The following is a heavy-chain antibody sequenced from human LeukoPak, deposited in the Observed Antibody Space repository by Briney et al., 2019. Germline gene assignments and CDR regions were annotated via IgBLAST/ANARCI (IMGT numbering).Heavy chain of an antibody. CDR2: ISGSGGST. J-gene: IGHJ4*02. Sequence: HPGGSLRLSCAASGSTFSSYAMSWVRQAPGKGLEWVSAISGSGGSTYYADSVKGRFTISRDNSKNTLYLQMNSLRAEDTAVYYCAKDMRFDWTPYYFDYWGQGTLVTVSS. V-gene: IGHV3-23*01. CDR3: AKDMRFDWTPYYFDY. CDR1: GSTFSSYA. D-gene: IGHD3-9*01.